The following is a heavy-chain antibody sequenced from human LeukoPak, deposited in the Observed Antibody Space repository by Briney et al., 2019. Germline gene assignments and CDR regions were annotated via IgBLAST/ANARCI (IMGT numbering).Heavy chain of an antibody. J-gene: IGHJ4*02. D-gene: IGHD1-26*01. CDR1: GGTFSSYA. Sequence: SVKVSCKASGGTFSSYAISWVRQVPGQGLEWMGRIIPIFGTANYAQKFQGRVTITTDESTSTAYMELSSLRSEDTAVYYCVQWELAEERSPRDYWGQGTLVTVSS. CDR3: VQWELAEERSPRDY. V-gene: IGHV1-69*05. CDR2: IIPIFGTA.